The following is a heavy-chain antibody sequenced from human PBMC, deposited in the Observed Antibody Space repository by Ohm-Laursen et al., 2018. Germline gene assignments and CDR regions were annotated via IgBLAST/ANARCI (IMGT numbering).Heavy chain of an antibody. CDR2: IGSDGSST. V-gene: IGHV3-74*01. J-gene: IGHJ4*02. CDR1: GFTFSSYA. D-gene: IGHD5-18*01. CDR3: ARGYRYANDY. Sequence: SLRLSCAASGFTFSSYAMSWVRQAPGKGLVWVSRIGSDGSSTNYADSVKGRFTISRDNAKNTLYLQMNGLRAEDTALYYCARGYRYANDYWGQGALVTVSS.